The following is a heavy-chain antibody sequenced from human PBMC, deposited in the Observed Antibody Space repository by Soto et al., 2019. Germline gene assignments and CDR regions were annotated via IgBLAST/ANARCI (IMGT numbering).Heavy chain of an antibody. Sequence: GGAQRVSCEASGFTFSSYGMHWFRQAPGKGLEWVAVIWYDGSNKYYADSVKGRFTISRDNSKNTLYLQMNSLRAEDTAVYYCARVHDYGDYPPPYYYYGMDVWGQGTTVTVSS. CDR2: IWYDGSNK. J-gene: IGHJ6*02. V-gene: IGHV3-33*01. D-gene: IGHD4-17*01. CDR3: ARVHDYGDYPPPYYYYGMDV. CDR1: GFTFSSYG.